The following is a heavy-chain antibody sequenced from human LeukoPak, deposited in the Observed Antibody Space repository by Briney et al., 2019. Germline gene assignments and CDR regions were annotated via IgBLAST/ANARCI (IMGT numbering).Heavy chain of an antibody. CDR1: GFTFSSYW. V-gene: IGHV3-7*03. CDR2: IKQDGSEK. CDR3: ARDGPGIAAAAPRY. D-gene: IGHD6-13*01. J-gene: IGHJ4*02. Sequence: GGSLRLSCAASGFTFSSYWMSWVRQAPGKGLEWVANIKQDGSEKYYVDSVKGRFTISRDNAKNSLCLQMNSLRAEDTAVYYCARDGPGIAAAAPRYWGQGTLVTVSS.